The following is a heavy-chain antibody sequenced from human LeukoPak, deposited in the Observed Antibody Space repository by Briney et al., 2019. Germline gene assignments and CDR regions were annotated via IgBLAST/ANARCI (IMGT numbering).Heavy chain of an antibody. D-gene: IGHD3-22*01. J-gene: IGHJ3*02. Sequence: ASVKVSCKASGYTFTSYGISWVRQAPGQGLEWMGWISAYNGNTNYAQKLQGRVTMTTDTSTSTAYMELSSLRSEDTAVYYCARGYYDSSGYRPHDAFDIWGQGTMVTVSS. CDR2: ISAYNGNT. CDR3: ARGYYDSSGYRPHDAFDI. V-gene: IGHV1-18*01. CDR1: GYTFTSYG.